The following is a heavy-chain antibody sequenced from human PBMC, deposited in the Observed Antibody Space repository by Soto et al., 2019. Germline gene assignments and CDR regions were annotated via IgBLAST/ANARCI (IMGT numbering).Heavy chain of an antibody. J-gene: IGHJ6*02. D-gene: IGHD3-3*01. Sequence: GGSLRLSCAASGFTFSSYSMNWVRQAPGKGLEWVSYISSSSSYIYYADSVKGRFTISRDNAKNSLYLQMNSLRAEDTAVCYCARGVLVNYDFWSGYYPNGYYYGMDVWGQGTTVTVSS. CDR2: ISSSSSYI. CDR3: ARGVLVNYDFWSGYYPNGYYYGMDV. V-gene: IGHV3-21*05. CDR1: GFTFSSYS.